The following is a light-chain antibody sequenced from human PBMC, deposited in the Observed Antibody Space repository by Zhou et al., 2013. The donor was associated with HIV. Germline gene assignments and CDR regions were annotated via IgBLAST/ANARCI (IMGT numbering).Light chain of an antibody. CDR2: GAS. CDR3: QQYATSPWT. Sequence: EIVLTQSPGTLSLSPGERATLSCRASQSFSSSYLAWYQQKPGQAPRLLIYGASSRATGIPDRFSGSGSGTDFTLTISRLEPEDFAVYHCQQYATSPWTFGQGTKVEIK. CDR1: QSFSSSY. J-gene: IGKJ1*01. V-gene: IGKV3-20*01.